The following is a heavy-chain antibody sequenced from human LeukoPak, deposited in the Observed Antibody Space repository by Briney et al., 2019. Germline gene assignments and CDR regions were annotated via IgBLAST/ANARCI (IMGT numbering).Heavy chain of an antibody. CDR3: VSSGYNPRFYYYYLDV. CDR1: GGSISSGSYY. V-gene: IGHV4-61*02. J-gene: IGHJ6*03. CDR2: IYSSGST. D-gene: IGHD3-22*01. Sequence: PPETLSLTCTVSGGSISSGSYYWSWIRQPAGKGLEWIGRIYSSGSTNYNPSLRSRATISIDTSSNEFSLKLSSVTAADTAVYYCVSSGYNPRFYYYYLDVWGKGTTVTISS.